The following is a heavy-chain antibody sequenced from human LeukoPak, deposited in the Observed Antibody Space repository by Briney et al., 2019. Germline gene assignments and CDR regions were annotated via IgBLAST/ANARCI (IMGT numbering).Heavy chain of an antibody. D-gene: IGHD2-2*01. CDR1: GGSFSGDY. CDR3: ARRGSVPAAMPYDY. CDR2: INHSGST. J-gene: IGHJ4*02. Sequence: SETLSLTCAVYGGSFSGDYWSWIRQPPGKGLEWIGEINHSGSTNYNPSLKSRVTISVDTSKNQFSLKLSSVTAADTAVYYCARRGSVPAAMPYDYWGQGTLVTVSS. V-gene: IGHV4-34*01.